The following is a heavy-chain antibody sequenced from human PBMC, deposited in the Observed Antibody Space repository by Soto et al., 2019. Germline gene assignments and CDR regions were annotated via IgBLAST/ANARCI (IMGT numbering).Heavy chain of an antibody. V-gene: IGHV1-69*01. D-gene: IGHD7-27*01. CDR3: AIEVWGRGGHYLDS. CDR1: GGTFNTYS. CDR2: IIPFFGTS. Sequence: QVQLEQSGAEVKNPGSSVKVSCKASGGTFNTYSISWVRQAPGQGLEWMGGIIPFFGTSNYAQRFRDRVTLVADGSSTTSYMELSSLTSDDTATYYCAIEVWGRGGHYLDSWGQGTLVTVSS. J-gene: IGHJ4*02.